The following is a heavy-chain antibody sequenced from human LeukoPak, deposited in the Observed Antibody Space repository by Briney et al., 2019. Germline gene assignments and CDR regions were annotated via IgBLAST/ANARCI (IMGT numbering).Heavy chain of an antibody. CDR2: ISNDGNEK. V-gene: IGHV3-30*04. Sequence: GGSLRLSCAASGFTFSAYVMHWVRQAPGKGLERVAVISNDGNEKYYADSVKGRFSISRDNSKNTLYLQMSSLRTEDTAVYYCVRDGGYTGGWTYGAGDYWGQGILVTVSS. D-gene: IGHD2-8*02. CDR3: VRDGGYTGGWTYGAGDY. CDR1: GFTFSAYV. J-gene: IGHJ4*01.